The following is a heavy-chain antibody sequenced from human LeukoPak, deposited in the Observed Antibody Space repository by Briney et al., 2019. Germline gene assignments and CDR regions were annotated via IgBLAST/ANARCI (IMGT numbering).Heavy chain of an antibody. J-gene: IGHJ4*02. V-gene: IGHV3-9*01. D-gene: IGHD2-15*01. CDR3: AKMSGVVGAGTLGY. Sequence: PGRSLRLSCAASGFTFDDYAMHWVRQAPGKGLEWVSGISWNSGSIGYADSVKGRFTISRDNSKNTLYLQMNSLRAEDTAVYYCAKMSGVVGAGTLGYWGQGTLSPSPQ. CDR1: GFTFDDYA. CDR2: ISWNSGSI.